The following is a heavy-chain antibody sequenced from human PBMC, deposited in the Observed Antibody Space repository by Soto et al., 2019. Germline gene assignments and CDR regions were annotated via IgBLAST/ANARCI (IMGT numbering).Heavy chain of an antibody. J-gene: IGHJ5*02. D-gene: IGHD5-12*01. CDR3: AKGDNLGPKTGYAFDP. Sequence: SQTLSLTCVISGDSVSNNSAAWNWIRQSPSRGLEWLGRTYFRSKWYNDYAVSVKSRIIINPDTSNNQFSLQLNSVTPEDTAVYFCAKGDNLGPKTGYAFDPWGQGIMVTVSS. V-gene: IGHV6-1*01. CDR1: GDSVSNNSAA. CDR2: TYFRSKWYN.